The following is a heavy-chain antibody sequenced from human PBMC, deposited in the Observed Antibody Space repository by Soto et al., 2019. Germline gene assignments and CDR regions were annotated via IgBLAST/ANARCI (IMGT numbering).Heavy chain of an antibody. V-gene: IGHV3-33*01. Sequence: QVQLVESGGGVVQPGRSLKLSCTASGFSLNTYGMQWIRQAPGKGLEWVAVIWNDGANKYHADSVKGRFTVSRDNSKNTLYLQMNSLRVEDTAVYYCARALGTRSCYYDLLLYYYGLEVWGQGTTVTVS. J-gene: IGHJ6*02. D-gene: IGHD3-10*01. CDR1: GFSLNTYG. CDR3: ARALGTRSCYYDLLLYYYGLEV. CDR2: IWNDGANK.